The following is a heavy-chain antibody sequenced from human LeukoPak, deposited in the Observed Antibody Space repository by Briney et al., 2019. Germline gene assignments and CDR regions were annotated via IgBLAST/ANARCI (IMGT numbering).Heavy chain of an antibody. CDR2: IKQDGSEK. CDR3: ARGRNSGRTGMDV. D-gene: IGHD5-12*01. Sequence: RGSLRLSCAASGFTFSSYWMSWVRQAPGKGLEWVANIKQDGSEKYYVDSVKGRFTISRDNAKNSLYLQMNSLRVEDTAVYYCARGRNSGRTGMDVWGQGTTVTVSS. CDR1: GFTFSSYW. V-gene: IGHV3-7*01. J-gene: IGHJ6*02.